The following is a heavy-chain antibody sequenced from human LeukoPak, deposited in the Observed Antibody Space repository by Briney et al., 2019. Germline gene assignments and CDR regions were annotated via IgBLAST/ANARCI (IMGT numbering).Heavy chain of an antibody. CDR1: GGSINSYS. J-gene: IGHJ4*02. Sequence: PSETLSLTCTVSGGSINSYSWNWIRQPAGKGLEWIGRIYSSGITNYNPSLKSRVTMSVDTSKNQFSLKLNSVTAADTAVYYCARMRHGDYFDYWGQGTRVTVSS. CDR2: IYSSGIT. V-gene: IGHV4-4*07. D-gene: IGHD4-17*01. CDR3: ARMRHGDYFDY.